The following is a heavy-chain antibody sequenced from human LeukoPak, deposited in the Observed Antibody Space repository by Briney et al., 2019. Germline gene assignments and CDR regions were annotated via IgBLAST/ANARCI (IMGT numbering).Heavy chain of an antibody. J-gene: IGHJ4*02. D-gene: IGHD1-1*01. CDR1: GFTFGNAW. Sequence: GGSLRLSCTASGFTFGNAWMSWVRQAPGKGLEWVGRIKRKTDGGTTDYAAPVKGRFTISRDDSKNMLYLQMNSLKTEDTAVYYCTAGSPFDFWGQGTLVTVSS. CDR2: IKRKTDGGTT. CDR3: TAGSPFDF. V-gene: IGHV3-15*01.